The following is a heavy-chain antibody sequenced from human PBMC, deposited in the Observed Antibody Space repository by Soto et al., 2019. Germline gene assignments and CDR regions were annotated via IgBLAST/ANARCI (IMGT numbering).Heavy chain of an antibody. V-gene: IGHV4-39*01. CDR3: ARHPGSGFYYELYYFDY. Sequence: SETLSLTCAVSGGSFSGYFWSWIRQPPGKGLEWIGSIYFRGSTYYNPSLKSRVTIYVDTSKNLFSLKLSSLTAADTAVYYCARHPGSGFYYELYYFDYWGQGTPVTVSS. J-gene: IGHJ4*02. CDR2: IYFRGST. D-gene: IGHD3-22*01. CDR1: GGSFSGYF.